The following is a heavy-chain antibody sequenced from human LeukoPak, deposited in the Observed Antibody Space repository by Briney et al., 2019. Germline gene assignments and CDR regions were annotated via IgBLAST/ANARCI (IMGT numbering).Heavy chain of an antibody. D-gene: IGHD3-10*01. Sequence: PGGSLRLSCAASGFTFSSYWMHWVRQSPGKGLVWVSRINGDGSSTSYADSVKGRFTISRDNSKNTLYLQMNSLRAEDTAVYYCAREYGSGSYDYWGQGTLVTVSS. CDR1: GFTFSSYW. J-gene: IGHJ4*02. CDR3: AREYGSGSYDY. V-gene: IGHV3-74*01. CDR2: INGDGSST.